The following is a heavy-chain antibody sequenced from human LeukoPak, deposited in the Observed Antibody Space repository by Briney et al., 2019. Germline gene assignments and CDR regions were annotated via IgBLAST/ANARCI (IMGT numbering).Heavy chain of an antibody. CDR2: IYTSGST. CDR3: ARLFHSNYPYYYMDV. CDR1: GGSISSYY. J-gene: IGHJ6*03. Sequence: SETLSLTCTVSGGSISSYYWSWIRQPPGKGLEWIGSIYTSGSTNYNPSLKSRVTISVETSKDQFSLNLSSLTAADTAVYYCARLFHSNYPYYYMDVWGKGTTVTVSS. V-gene: IGHV4-4*09. D-gene: IGHD4-11*01.